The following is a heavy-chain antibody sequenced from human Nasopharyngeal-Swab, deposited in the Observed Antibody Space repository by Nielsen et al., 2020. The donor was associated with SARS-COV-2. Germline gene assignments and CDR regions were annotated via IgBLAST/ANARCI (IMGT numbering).Heavy chain of an antibody. CDR3: AKARRTDTYGFECFDY. V-gene: IGHV3-9*01. Sequence: SLKISCAVSGFTFENYAMHWVRQPPGKGLEWVSGITWNSGNKGYAESVQGRFTISRDNARNSLYLQMNSLRAEDTALYYCAKARRTDTYGFECFDYWGQGSLVTVSS. CDR1: GFTFENYA. CDR2: ITWNSGNK. D-gene: IGHD5-18*01. J-gene: IGHJ4*02.